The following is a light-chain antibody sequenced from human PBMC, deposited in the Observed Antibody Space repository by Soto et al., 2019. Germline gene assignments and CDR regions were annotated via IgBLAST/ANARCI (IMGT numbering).Light chain of an antibody. J-gene: IGKJ1*01. CDR2: AAS. V-gene: IGKV1-27*01. CDR1: QDLSNY. CDR3: QNYNGAPWT. Sequence: DIQMTQSPSSLSASVGDRVTIPCRASQDLSNYLAWYQQKPGKVPKLLIYAASTLHSGVPSRFSGSGSGTDFTLTISGLQPEDVANYYGQNYNGAPWTLGQGTKVEIE.